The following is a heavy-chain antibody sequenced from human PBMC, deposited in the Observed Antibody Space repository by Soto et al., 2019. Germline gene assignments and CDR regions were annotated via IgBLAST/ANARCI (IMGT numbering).Heavy chain of an antibody. CDR2: IYPGDSDT. J-gene: IGHJ6*02. CDR1: GYSFTSYW. Sequence: PGESLKISCKGSGYSFTSYWLGWVRQMPGKGLEWMGIIYPGDSDTRYSPSFQGQVTISADKSISTAYLQGSSLKASDTAMYYCAGGGVRGVITRTRDYYGMDVWGQGTTVTVFS. CDR3: AGGGVRGVITRTRDYYGMDV. V-gene: IGHV5-51*01. D-gene: IGHD3-10*01.